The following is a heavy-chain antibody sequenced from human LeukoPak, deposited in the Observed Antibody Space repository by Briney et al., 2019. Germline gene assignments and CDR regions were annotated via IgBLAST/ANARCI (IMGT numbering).Heavy chain of an antibody. D-gene: IGHD6-13*01. V-gene: IGHV3-21*01. CDR3: ARDLVPAAAGKDY. CDR1: GFTFRSSS. CDR2: ISSSSYI. Sequence: GGSLRLSCTASGFTFRSSSFNWVRQVQGKGLEWVSSISSSSYIYYADSVKGRFTISRDNAKNSLYLQMNSLRAEDTAVYYCARDLVPAAAGKDYWGQGTLVTVSS. J-gene: IGHJ4*02.